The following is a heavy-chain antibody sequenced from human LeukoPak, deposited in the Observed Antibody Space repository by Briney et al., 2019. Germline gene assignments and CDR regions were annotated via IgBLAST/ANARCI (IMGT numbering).Heavy chain of an antibody. CDR2: ISGSGGST. Sequence: GGSLRLSCAASGFTFSTYAMSWVRQAPGKGLEWVSAISGSGGSTYYADSVKGRITISRDNSKNTLYLQMNSLRAEDTGVYYCAKGFPGGSYYVFDYWGQGTLVTVSS. CDR1: GFTFSTYA. V-gene: IGHV3-23*01. J-gene: IGHJ4*02. CDR3: AKGFPGGSYYVFDY. D-gene: IGHD1-26*01.